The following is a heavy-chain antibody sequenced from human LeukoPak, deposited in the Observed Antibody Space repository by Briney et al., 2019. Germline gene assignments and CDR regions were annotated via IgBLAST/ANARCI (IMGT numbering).Heavy chain of an antibody. CDR3: ARELLDYYYYGMDV. CDR2: INTNTGNP. J-gene: IGHJ6*02. Sequence: ASVKVSCKASGYTFTSYAMNWVRQAPGQGLEWMGRINTNTGNPTCAQGFTGRFVFSLDTSVSTAYLQISSLKAEDTAVYYCARELLDYYYYGMDVWGQGTTVTVSS. CDR1: GYTFTSYA. V-gene: IGHV7-4-1*02. D-gene: IGHD2-15*01.